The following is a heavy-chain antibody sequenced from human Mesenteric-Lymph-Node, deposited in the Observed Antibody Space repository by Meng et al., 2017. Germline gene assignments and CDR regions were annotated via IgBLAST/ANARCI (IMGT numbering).Heavy chain of an antibody. J-gene: IGHJ1*01. CDR2: IYTSGST. CDR3: ARGRLLYDYVWQSHRLEYFQH. V-gene: IGHV4-4*07. CDR1: GGSISSYY. D-gene: IGHD3-16*02. Sequence: QGRLQQPGPGLVKPSETLSLTRTVSGGSISSYYWSWIRQPAGKGLEWIGRIYTSGSTNYNPSLKSRVSISLDTSKNQLSLKLNSVTAADTAMYYCARGRLLYDYVWQSHRLEYFQHWGQGSLVTVSS.